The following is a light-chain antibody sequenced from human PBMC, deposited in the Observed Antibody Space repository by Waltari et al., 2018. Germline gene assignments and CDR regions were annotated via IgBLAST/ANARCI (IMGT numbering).Light chain of an antibody. Sequence: DIQMTQSPSSLSASVGDSVTITCRASQSISIYLNWYQQKPGKAPKLLISAVSSLQSGVPSRFSGSGSGTDVALTISSLQPEDCATYYCQQSSRTPPWTFGQGTQVEIK. CDR1: QSISIY. CDR3: QQSSRTPPWT. J-gene: IGKJ1*01. CDR2: AVS. V-gene: IGKV1-39*01.